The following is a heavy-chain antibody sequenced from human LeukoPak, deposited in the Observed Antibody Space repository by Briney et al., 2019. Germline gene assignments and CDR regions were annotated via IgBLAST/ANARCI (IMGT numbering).Heavy chain of an antibody. CDR2: INPNSGGT. CDR1: GYTFTGYY. V-gene: IGHV1-2*02. CDR3: AGGLLRASLAFDP. D-gene: IGHD1-26*01. J-gene: IGHJ5*02. Sequence: GASVKVSCKASGYTFTGYYMHWVRQAPGQGLEWMGWINPNSGGTNYAQKFQGRVTMTRDTSISTAYMELSRLRSDDTAVYYCAGGLLRASLAFDPWGQGTLVTVSS.